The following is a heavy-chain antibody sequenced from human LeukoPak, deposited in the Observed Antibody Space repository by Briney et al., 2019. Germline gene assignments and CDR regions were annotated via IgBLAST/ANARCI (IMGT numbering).Heavy chain of an antibody. CDR1: GFTFSSYW. J-gene: IGHJ5*02. V-gene: IGHV3-7*01. Sequence: GGSLRLSCAASGFTFSSYWMSWVRQAPGKGLEWVANIKQDGSEKYYVDSVKGRFTISRDNAKNSLYLQMNSLRAEDTAVYYCARCIAVAGTGWFDPWGRGTLVTVSS. CDR3: ARCIAVAGTGWFDP. D-gene: IGHD6-19*01. CDR2: IKQDGSEK.